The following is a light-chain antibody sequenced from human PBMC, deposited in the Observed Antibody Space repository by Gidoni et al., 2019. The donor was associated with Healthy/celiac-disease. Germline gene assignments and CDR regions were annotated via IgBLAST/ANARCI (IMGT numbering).Light chain of an antibody. CDR2: GAS. J-gene: IGKJ3*01. Sequence: EIVLTQSPATLSVSPGERATLSCRASQSVSSNLAWYQQKPGQAPRLLIYGASTRATGIPARFSGSESRTEFTLTISSLQSEDFAVYYCQQYNNWPPFTFGPGTKVDIK. CDR1: QSVSSN. CDR3: QQYNNWPPFT. V-gene: IGKV3-15*01.